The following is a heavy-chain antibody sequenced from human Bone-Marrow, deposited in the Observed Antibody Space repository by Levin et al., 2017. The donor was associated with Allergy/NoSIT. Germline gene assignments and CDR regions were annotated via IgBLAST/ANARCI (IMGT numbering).Heavy chain of an antibody. CDR1: GFSFSNYW. Sequence: PGGSLRLSCAASGFSFSNYWMSWVRQAPGKGLEWVANMKGDGSEKYYVDSVKGRFTISRDNTRNSLYLQMSSLRAEDTALYYCARSNSYDSSDPDDYWGQGTLVTVSS. CDR3: ARSNSYDSSDPDDY. V-gene: IGHV3-7*01. J-gene: IGHJ4*02. D-gene: IGHD3-22*01. CDR2: MKGDGSEK.